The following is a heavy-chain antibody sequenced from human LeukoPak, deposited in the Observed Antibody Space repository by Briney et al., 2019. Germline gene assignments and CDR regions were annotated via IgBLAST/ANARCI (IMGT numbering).Heavy chain of an antibody. J-gene: IGHJ3*02. Sequence: SETLSLTCAVYGGSFSGYYWSWIRQPPGKGLEWIGEINHSGSTNYNPSLKSRVTISVDTSKNQFSLKLSSVTAADTAVYYCARLNYYDSSGYYYGAFDIWGQGTMVTVSS. V-gene: IGHV4-34*01. CDR2: INHSGST. CDR3: ARLNYYDSSGYYYGAFDI. CDR1: GGSFSGYY. D-gene: IGHD3-22*01.